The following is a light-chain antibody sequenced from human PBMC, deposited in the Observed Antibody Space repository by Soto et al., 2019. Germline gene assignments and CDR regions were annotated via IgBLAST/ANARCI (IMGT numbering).Light chain of an antibody. J-gene: IGKJ2*01. Sequence: PGERATLSCRASQSVSSSYLAWYQQKPGQAPRVLIYGASSRATGIPDRFSGSGSGTDFTLTISRLEPEDFAVYYCHQYGSSPPNTFGQGTKLEIK. V-gene: IGKV3-20*01. CDR3: HQYGSSPPNT. CDR1: QSVSSSY. CDR2: GAS.